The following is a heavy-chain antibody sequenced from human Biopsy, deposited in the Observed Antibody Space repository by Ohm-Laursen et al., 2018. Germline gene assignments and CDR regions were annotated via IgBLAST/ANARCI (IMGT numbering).Heavy chain of an antibody. CDR1: AASVSGGTFY. J-gene: IGHJ2*01. CDR2: MYNRGST. D-gene: IGHD1-26*01. V-gene: IGHV4-61*03. Sequence: SETLSLTCPVSAASVSGGTFYWSWIRQPPGKGLEWIGYMYNRGSTNYSPSLKSRVTILLDTSMNHLSLRLTSVTAADTAVYYCARHAPSYSGSYWRYFDLWGRGTLVTVSS. CDR3: ARHAPSYSGSYWRYFDL.